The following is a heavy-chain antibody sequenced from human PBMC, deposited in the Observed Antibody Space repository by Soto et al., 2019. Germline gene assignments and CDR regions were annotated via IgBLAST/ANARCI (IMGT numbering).Heavy chain of an antibody. J-gene: IGHJ4*02. CDR3: ARFLGVQAGLDE. Sequence: SETLSLTCAVYGGSFSGYYWSWIRQPPGKGLEWIGEINHSGSTNYNPSLKSRVTISVDTSKNQFSLKLSSVTAADTAVYYCARFLGVQAGLDEWCQGSLVTV. CDR1: GGSFSGYY. CDR2: INHSGST. D-gene: IGHD2-2*01. V-gene: IGHV4-34*01.